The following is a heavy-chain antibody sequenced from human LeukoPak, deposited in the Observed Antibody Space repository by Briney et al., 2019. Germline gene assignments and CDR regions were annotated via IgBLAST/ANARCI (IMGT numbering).Heavy chain of an antibody. CDR1: GFTFSDYY. CDR2: ISSSGSTI. D-gene: IGHD3-22*01. Sequence: GGSLRLSCAASGFTFSDYYMSWIRQAPGKGLEWVSYISSSGSTIYYADSVKGRFTISRDNAKNSLYLQMNSLRAEDTAVYYCAKDFSSGYPLGAFDIWGQGTMVTVSS. CDR3: AKDFSSGYPLGAFDI. J-gene: IGHJ3*02. V-gene: IGHV3-11*01.